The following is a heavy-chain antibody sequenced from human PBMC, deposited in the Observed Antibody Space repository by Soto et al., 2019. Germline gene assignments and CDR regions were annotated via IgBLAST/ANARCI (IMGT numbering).Heavy chain of an antibody. J-gene: IGHJ6*02. CDR1: GGTFNSYG. D-gene: IGHD3-16*01. V-gene: IGHV1-69*01. CDR2: IIPISAPA. Sequence: QVQLVQSGVEVKKPGSSVKVSCKASGGTFNSYGIRWVRQAPGQGLEWMGGIIPISAPANHAQKFQGRVTITADESTNIVYMELSSLRDEDTALYYCARDGGASSGMDVWGQGTTVIVSS. CDR3: ARDGGASSGMDV.